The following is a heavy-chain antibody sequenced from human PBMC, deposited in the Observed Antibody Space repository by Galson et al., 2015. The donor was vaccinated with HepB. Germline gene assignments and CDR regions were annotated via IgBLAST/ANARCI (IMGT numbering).Heavy chain of an antibody. Sequence: QSGAEVKKPGQSLEISCTASGYNFGFYYIGWVRHLPGKGLEWVGVISPGVSRVTYSPSFEGYVNIAVDEFTNTAYLQWSSLRASYTAIYYCAGQGGFSYETSGYYYFWGQGTLVTVSS. CDR1: GYNFGFYY. CDR2: ISPGVSRV. D-gene: IGHD3-22*01. V-gene: IGHV5-51*01. CDR3: AGQGGFSYETSGYYYF. J-gene: IGHJ4*02.